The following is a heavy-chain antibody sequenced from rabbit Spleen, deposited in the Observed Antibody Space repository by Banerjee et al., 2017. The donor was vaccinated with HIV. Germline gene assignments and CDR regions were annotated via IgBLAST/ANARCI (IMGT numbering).Heavy chain of an antibody. Sequence: QEQLVESGGDLVQPEGSLTLTCKAAGFDFSSSYYMCWVRQAPGKGPEWIACIYIGDGSTYYATWVNGRFTISSHNAQNTLFLQLNSLTAADTATYFCVREVAAKFNLWGQGTLVTVS. D-gene: IGHD4-1*01. CDR3: VREVAAKFNL. CDR1: GFDFSSSYY. CDR2: IYIGDGST. V-gene: IGHV1S47*01. J-gene: IGHJ4*01.